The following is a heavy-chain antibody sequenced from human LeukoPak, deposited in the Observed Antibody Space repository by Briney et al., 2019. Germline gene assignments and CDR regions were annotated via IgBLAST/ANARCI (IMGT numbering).Heavy chain of an antibody. J-gene: IGHJ4*02. CDR2: IYPGDSDT. Sequence: GESLKISCKGSGYSFTSYWIGWVRQMPGKGLEWMGIIYPGDSDTRYSPSFQGQVTISADKSISTAYLQWSNLKASDTAMYYCARRGYCSSTSCYFSGIDYWGQGTLVTVSS. D-gene: IGHD2-2*01. CDR3: ARRGYCSSTSCYFSGIDY. CDR1: GYSFTSYW. V-gene: IGHV5-51*01.